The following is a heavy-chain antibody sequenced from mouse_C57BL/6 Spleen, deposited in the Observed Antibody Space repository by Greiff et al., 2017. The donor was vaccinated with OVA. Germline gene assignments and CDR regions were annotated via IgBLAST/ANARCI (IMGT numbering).Heavy chain of an antibody. D-gene: IGHD2-5*01. CDR2: INPYNGGT. V-gene: IGHV1-19*01. CDR3: ARPYSNFYFDY. Sequence: EVQLQQSGPVLVKPGASVKMSCKASGYTFTDYYMNWVKQSHGKSLEWIGVINPYNGGTSYNQKFKGKATLTVDKSSSTAYMELNSLTSEDSAVYYCARPYSNFYFDYWGQGTTLTVSS. J-gene: IGHJ2*01. CDR1: GYTFTDYY.